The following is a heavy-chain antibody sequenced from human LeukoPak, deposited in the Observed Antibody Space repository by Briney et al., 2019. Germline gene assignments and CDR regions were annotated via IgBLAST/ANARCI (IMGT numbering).Heavy chain of an antibody. CDR1: GFTVSSNY. CDR3: AREMTTVTTFDY. V-gene: IGHV3-66*01. J-gene: IGHJ4*02. Sequence: GGSLRLSCAASGFTVSSNYMSWVRQAPGKGLEWVSVIYSGGSTYYADSVKGRFTISRDNSKNTLYLQMNSLRAEDTAVYYCAREMTTVTTFDYWGQGTLVTVSS. D-gene: IGHD4-17*01. CDR2: IYSGGST.